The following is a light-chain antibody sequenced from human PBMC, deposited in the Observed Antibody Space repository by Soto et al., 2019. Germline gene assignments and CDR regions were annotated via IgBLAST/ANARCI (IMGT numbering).Light chain of an antibody. CDR3: QQFGSSSWT. V-gene: IGKV3-20*01. J-gene: IGKJ1*01. Sequence: EIVLTQSPGTLSLSPGEIATLSCRASQSVSSSYLAWYQQKPGQAPRLLIYGASSRATGIPDRFSGSGSGTDFTLTINRLEPEDFAVYYCQQFGSSSWTFGQGTKV. CDR2: GAS. CDR1: QSVSSSY.